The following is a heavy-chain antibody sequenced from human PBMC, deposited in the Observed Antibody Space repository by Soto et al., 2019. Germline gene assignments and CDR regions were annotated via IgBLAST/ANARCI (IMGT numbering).Heavy chain of an antibody. D-gene: IGHD3-3*02. V-gene: IGHV4-38-2*02. CDR2: VYQGGST. J-gene: IGHJ5*02. Sequence: LSLTCAVSGFSLITGYHWGWIRQPPGKGLEWIGTVYQGGSTSYNPSLLSRVTISVDTSKNLFSLNLKSVIAADSAIYYCARDPAPRNYHFWSPSVDWFDPWGQGTLVTVS. CDR1: GFSLITGYH. CDR3: ARDPAPRNYHFWSPSVDWFDP.